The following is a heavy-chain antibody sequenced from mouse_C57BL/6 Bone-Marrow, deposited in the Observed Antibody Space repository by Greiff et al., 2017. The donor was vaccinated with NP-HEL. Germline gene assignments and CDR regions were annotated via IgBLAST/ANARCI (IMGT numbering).Heavy chain of an antibody. D-gene: IGHD4-1*01. J-gene: IGHJ3*01. V-gene: IGHV1-81*01. CDR3: ASPTGTGFAY. CDR2: FYPRSGNI. CDR1: GYTFTSYG. Sequence: VQLQQSGAELARPGASVKLSCKASGYTFTSYGISWVKQRTGQGLEWIGEFYPRSGNIYYNEKFKGKATLTADKSSSTAYMELRSLTSEDSAGDCCASPTGTGFAYWGQGTLVTVSA.